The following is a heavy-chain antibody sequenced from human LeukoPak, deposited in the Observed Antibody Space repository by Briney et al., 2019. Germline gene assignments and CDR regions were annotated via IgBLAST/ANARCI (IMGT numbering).Heavy chain of an antibody. Sequence: PGRSLRLSCAASGFTFSSYGMHWVRQAPGKGLEWVAVIWYDGSNKYYADSVKGRFTISRDNSKNTLYLQMNSLRAEDTAVYYCATELLLRGPFQHRGQGTLVTVSS. CDR3: ATELLLRGPFQH. D-gene: IGHD2-15*01. J-gene: IGHJ1*01. V-gene: IGHV3-33*01. CDR2: IWYDGSNK. CDR1: GFTFSSYG.